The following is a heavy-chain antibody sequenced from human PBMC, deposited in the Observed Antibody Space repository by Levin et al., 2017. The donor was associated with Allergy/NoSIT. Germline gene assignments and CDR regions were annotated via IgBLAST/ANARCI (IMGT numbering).Heavy chain of an antibody. V-gene: IGHV1-2*02. Sequence: GESLKISCKASGYTFTGYYMHWVRQAPGQGLEWMGWINPNSGGTNYAQKFQGRVTMTRDTSISTAYMELSRLRSDDTAVYYCARASGIAVAGGLFDYWGQGTLVTVSS. CDR2: INPNSGGT. D-gene: IGHD6-19*01. CDR3: ARASGIAVAGGLFDY. CDR1: GYTFTGYY. J-gene: IGHJ4*02.